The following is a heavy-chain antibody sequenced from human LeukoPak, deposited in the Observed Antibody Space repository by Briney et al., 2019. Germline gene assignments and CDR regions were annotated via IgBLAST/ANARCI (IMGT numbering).Heavy chain of an antibody. J-gene: IGHJ4*02. D-gene: IGHD2-21*02. CDR1: GFTFSSYG. CDR3: AKDFVVVPGNVNYFDY. Sequence: GWSLRLSCAASGFTFSSYGMSWVRQAPGKGLEWVSAISGSGGSTYYADSVKGRFTISRDNSKNTLYVQMKSLRAEDTAVYYCAKDFVVVPGNVNYFDYWGQGTLVTVSS. CDR2: ISGSGGST. V-gene: IGHV3-23*01.